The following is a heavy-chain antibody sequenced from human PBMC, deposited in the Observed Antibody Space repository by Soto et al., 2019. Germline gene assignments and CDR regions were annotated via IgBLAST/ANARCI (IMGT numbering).Heavy chain of an antibody. Sequence: PSETLSLTCSVSGDSITTNGYYWGWIRQPPGKGLQWIGNVYSTGSTFSHPSLTSRVFISVDTSKNQFSLKLTSVTAADTAVYYCARANDYSDYPWISPWFGPWAQGTLVTVSS. J-gene: IGHJ5*02. CDR2: VYSTGST. D-gene: IGHD4-17*01. CDR1: GDSITTNGYY. CDR3: ARANDYSDYPWISPWFGP. V-gene: IGHV4-39*01.